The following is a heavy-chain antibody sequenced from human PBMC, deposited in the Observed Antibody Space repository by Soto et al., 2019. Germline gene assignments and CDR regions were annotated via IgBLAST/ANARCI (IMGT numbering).Heavy chain of an antibody. J-gene: IGHJ3*01. CDR2: ILGSGHTT. V-gene: IGHV3-23*01. D-gene: IGHD3-10*02. CDR3: AKDPNTDYVGAFEF. CDR1: GFTFTNYA. Sequence: HPGGSLRLSCAASGFTFTNYAMSWVRQAPGKGPEWVSGILGSGHTTFYADSVKGRFIVSRDNSKNTLSLQMNSLRAEDTAVYYCAKDPNTDYVGAFEFWGHGTMVTVSS.